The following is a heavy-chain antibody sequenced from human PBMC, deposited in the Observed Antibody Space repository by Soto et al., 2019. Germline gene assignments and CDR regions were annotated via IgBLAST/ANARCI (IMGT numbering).Heavy chain of an antibody. D-gene: IGHD3-10*01. CDR3: ARRYGSAFDI. V-gene: IGHV4-39*01. J-gene: IGHJ3*02. CDR1: GGSISSSSYY. CDR2: IYYSGNT. Sequence: SETLSLTCTVSGGSISSSSYYWGWIRQPPGKGLEWIGSIYYSGNTYYNPSLKSRVTMSVDTSKNQFSLKLSSVTAADTAVYYCARRYGSAFDIWGQGTMVTVSS.